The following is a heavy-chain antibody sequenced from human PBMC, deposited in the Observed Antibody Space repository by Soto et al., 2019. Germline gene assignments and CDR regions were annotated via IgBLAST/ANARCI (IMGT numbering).Heavy chain of an antibody. J-gene: IGHJ4*02. CDR2: IYDSGST. D-gene: IGHD3-22*01. V-gene: IGHV4-59*12. Sequence: SETLSLTCTVSGGSISSYYWSWIRQPPGKGLEWIGYIYDSGSTNYNPSLRSRVTISVDTSKNQFSLKLSSVTAADTAVYYCASLYDSSGYYPGYWGQGTLVTVSS. CDR3: ASLYDSSGYYPGY. CDR1: GGSISSYY.